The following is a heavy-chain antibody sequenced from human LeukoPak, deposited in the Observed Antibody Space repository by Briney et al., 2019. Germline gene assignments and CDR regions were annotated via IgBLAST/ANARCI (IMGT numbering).Heavy chain of an antibody. V-gene: IGHV3-23*01. CDR1: GLTFSSYA. Sequence: GSLRLSCAASGLTFSSYAMNWVRQAPGKGLEWVSAISGSGGSTYYADSVKGRFTISRDNSKNTLYLQMNSLRAEDAAVYYCAKDLYLIFDYWGQGTLVTVSS. CDR3: AKDLYLIFDY. J-gene: IGHJ4*02. CDR2: ISGSGGST. D-gene: IGHD2-2*02.